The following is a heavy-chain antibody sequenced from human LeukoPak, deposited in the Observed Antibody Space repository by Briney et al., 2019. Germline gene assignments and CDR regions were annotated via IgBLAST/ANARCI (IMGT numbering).Heavy chain of an antibody. J-gene: IGHJ3*02. CDR3: ARDRVWLTGAGAFDI. CDR1: GFTFSSYS. CDR2: ISSSSSYI. V-gene: IGHV3-21*01. D-gene: IGHD7-27*01. Sequence: GGSLRLSCAASGFTFSSYSMNWVRQAPGKGLEWVSSISSSSSYIYYADSVKGRFTISRDNAKNSLYLQMNSLRAEDTAVYYCARDRVWLTGAGAFDIWGQGTMVTVSS.